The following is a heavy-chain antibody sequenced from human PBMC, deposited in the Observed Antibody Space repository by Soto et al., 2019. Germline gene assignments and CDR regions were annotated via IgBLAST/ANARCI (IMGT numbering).Heavy chain of an antibody. Sequence: EAQLLESGGELIQPGGSLRLSCAASGFTYSSHGMRWVRQAPGKGLEWIAGLSRGGGSTYYADSVKGRFTISRDNSKNTLDLIMNSLRVEDTALYYCAREGQYRTDGFDIWGQGTMVTVSS. CDR2: LSRGGGST. J-gene: IGHJ3*02. V-gene: IGHV3-23*01. D-gene: IGHD5-12*01. CDR1: GFTYSSHG. CDR3: AREGQYRTDGFDI.